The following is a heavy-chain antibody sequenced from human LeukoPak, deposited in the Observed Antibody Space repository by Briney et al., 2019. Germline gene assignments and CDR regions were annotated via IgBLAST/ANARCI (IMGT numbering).Heavy chain of an antibody. J-gene: IGHJ4*02. Sequence: GGSLRLSCAASGFTFSNYWMHWVRQAPGKGLVWVSRVNSDGSSTTYADSVKGRFTISRDNAETTLSLQVNSLRAEDTAVYYCVRGYSGSYRADYWGQGTLVTVSS. V-gene: IGHV3-74*01. CDR1: GFTFSNYW. CDR3: VRGYSGSYRADY. CDR2: VNSDGSST. D-gene: IGHD1-26*01.